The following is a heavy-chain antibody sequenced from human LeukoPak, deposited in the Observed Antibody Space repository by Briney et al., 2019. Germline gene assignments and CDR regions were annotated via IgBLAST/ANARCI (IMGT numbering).Heavy chain of an antibody. J-gene: IGHJ4*02. CDR2: IYPGDSDT. V-gene: IGHV5-51*01. Sequence: GESLKISCKGFGFRFTNYWIGWVRQMPGKGLEWVGIIYPGDSDTRYSPSFQGQVTISADKSISTAYLQWGSLKASDTAMYYCARQAISSGYYSWDNYWGQGTLVTVSS. CDR1: GFRFTNYW. CDR3: ARQAISSGYYSWDNY. D-gene: IGHD3-22*01.